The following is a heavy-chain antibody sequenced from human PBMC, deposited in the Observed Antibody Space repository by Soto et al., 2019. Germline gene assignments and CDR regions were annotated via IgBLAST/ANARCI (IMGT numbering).Heavy chain of an antibody. V-gene: IGHV3-15*07. CDR1: GFTFSNAW. CDR3: TRLERDYYYGMDV. J-gene: IGHJ6*02. Sequence: GGSLRLSCAASGFTFSNAWMNWVRQAPGKGLEWVGRIKSKTDGGTTDYAAPVKGRFTISRDDSKNTLFLQMNSLKTEDTAVYYCTRLERDYYYGMDVWGQGTTVTVSS. CDR2: IKSKTDGGTT.